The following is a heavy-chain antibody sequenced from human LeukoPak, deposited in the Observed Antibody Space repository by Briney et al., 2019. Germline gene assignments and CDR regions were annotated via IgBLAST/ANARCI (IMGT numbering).Heavy chain of an antibody. CDR1: GGSISSYY. V-gene: IGHV4-59*01. D-gene: IGHD6-13*01. CDR2: VYYTGST. Sequence: SETLSPTCTVSGGSISSYYWSWIRQPPGKGLEWIGYVYYTGSTSYKPSLKSRVTISLDMPKNQFSLRLTSVTAADTAIYYCARGVGSSFYGYYYMDVWGKGTTVTVSS. CDR3: ARGVGSSFYGYYYMDV. J-gene: IGHJ6*03.